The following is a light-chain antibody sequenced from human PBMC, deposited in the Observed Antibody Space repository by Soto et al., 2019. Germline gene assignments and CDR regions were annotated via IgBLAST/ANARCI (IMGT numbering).Light chain of an antibody. CDR3: ISYTSISTLV. Sequence: QSALTQPASVSGSPGQSITISCTGTSSDVGGYNYVSWYQQHPGKAPKLMIYEVTNRPSGVSNRFSGSKSGNTASLTISGLQAEDEAAYYCISYTSISTLVFGGGTQLTVL. J-gene: IGLJ3*02. CDR1: SSDVGGYNY. CDR2: EVT. V-gene: IGLV2-14*01.